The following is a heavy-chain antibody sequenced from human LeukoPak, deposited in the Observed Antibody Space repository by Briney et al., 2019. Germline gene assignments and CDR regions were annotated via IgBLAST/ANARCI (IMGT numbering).Heavy chain of an antibody. D-gene: IGHD6-13*01. V-gene: IGHV1-69*05. CDR2: IIPIFGTA. CDR3: ARVRGSSWYRAEGWFDP. CDR1: GGTFSSYA. J-gene: IGHJ5*02. Sequence: SVKVSCKASGGTFSSYAISWVRQAPGQGLEWMGRIIPIFGTANYAQKFQGRVAITTDESTSTAYMELSSLRSEDTAVYYCARVRGSSWYRAEGWFDPWGQGTLVTVSS.